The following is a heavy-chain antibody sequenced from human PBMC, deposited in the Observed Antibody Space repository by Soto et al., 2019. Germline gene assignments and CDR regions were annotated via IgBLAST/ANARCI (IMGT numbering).Heavy chain of an antibody. CDR2: IIPILGIA. V-gene: IGHV1-69*02. CDR3: ARVSTMGYYYGMDG. Sequence: QVQLVQSGAEVKKPGSSVKVSCKASGGTFSSYTISWVRQAPGQGLEWMGRIIPILGIANYAQKFQGRVTITADKSTSTAYMELSSLRSEDTAVYYCARVSTMGYYYGMDGWGQGTTVTVSS. D-gene: IGHD3-10*01. CDR1: GGTFSSYT. J-gene: IGHJ6*02.